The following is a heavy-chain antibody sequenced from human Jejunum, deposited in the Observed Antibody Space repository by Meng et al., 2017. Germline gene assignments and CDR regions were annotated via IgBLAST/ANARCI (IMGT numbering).Heavy chain of an antibody. CDR3: ARGHFDKYFDS. CDR1: GGSANSGSYY. V-gene: IGHV4-61*01. Sequence: QGQLQGPGPGRVRPSGTLPLTGTISGGSANSGSYYWSWIRQPPGKGLEWIGYMYFSGSTNYNASLKSRVTISVDTSKKQFSLKLTSVTAADTAVYYCARGHFDKYFDSWGQGTLVTVSS. CDR2: MYFSGST. J-gene: IGHJ4*02. D-gene: IGHD3-22*01.